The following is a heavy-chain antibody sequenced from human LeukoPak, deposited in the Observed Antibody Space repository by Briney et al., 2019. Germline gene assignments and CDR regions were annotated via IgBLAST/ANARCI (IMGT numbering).Heavy chain of an antibody. CDR1: GLTFSSSW. Sequence: GGSLRLSCAVSGLTFSSSWMDWVRQAPGKGLVWVASINPDGNKKYSADSVKGRFTISRDNAENSLYLQMNSLRVEDTAFYYCARDLAYSRLDYWGQGMLVTVSS. D-gene: IGHD5-18*01. V-gene: IGHV3-7*01. J-gene: IGHJ4*02. CDR3: ARDLAYSRLDY. CDR2: INPDGNKK.